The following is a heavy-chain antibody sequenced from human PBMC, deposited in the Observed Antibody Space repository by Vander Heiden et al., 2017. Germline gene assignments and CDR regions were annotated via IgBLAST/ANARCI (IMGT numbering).Heavy chain of an antibody. J-gene: IGHJ4*02. D-gene: IGHD6-19*01. CDR1: GFNFSSYS. V-gene: IGHV3-23*01. Sequence: EVQLLEAGGGWVQPGGSLRLSCAASGFNFSSYSRTWVRQAPGRGLEWVSGISSGGDSTYYADSVKGRFTISRDSSKNTLYLQMNSLRAEDTAVYFCAKCGGSVYWGQGTLVTVSS. CDR3: AKCGGSVY. CDR2: ISSGGDST.